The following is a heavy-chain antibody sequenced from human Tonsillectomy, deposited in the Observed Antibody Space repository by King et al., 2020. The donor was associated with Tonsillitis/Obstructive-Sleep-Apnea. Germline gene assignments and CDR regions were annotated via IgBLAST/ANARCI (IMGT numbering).Heavy chain of an antibody. V-gene: IGHV7-4-1*02. CDR3: ARGGYCSSSSCYNWYFYL. D-gene: IGHD2-2*02. Sequence: VQLVESGSELKKPGASVKVSCTASGYTFTRYTMNWVRQAPGQGLEWMGWINTNTGNPTYAKGFTGRFVFSLATSVCTAYMRISSLKAEDTAVYDCARGGYCSSSSCYNWYFYLWGRGTLVTVSS. CDR2: INTNTGNP. J-gene: IGHJ2*01. CDR1: GYTFTRYT.